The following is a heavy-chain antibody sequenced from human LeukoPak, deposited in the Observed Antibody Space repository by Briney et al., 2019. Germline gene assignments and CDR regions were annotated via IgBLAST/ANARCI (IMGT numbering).Heavy chain of an antibody. J-gene: IGHJ4*02. CDR1: GGSFSGYY. V-gene: IGHV4-34*01. CDR3: ARASTVTTPPIIDY. Sequence: ASEPLSLTCAVYGGSFSGYYWSWIRQPPGKGLEWIGEINHSGSTNYSPSLKSRVTISVDTSKNQFSLKLSSVTAADTAVYYCARASTVTTPPIIDYWGQGTLVTVSS. D-gene: IGHD4-17*01. CDR2: INHSGST.